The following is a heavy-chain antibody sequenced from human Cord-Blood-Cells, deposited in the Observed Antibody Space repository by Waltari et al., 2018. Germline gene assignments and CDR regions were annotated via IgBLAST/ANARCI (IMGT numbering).Heavy chain of an antibody. CDR3: ARGGGSSWYYYYGMDV. V-gene: IGHV3-53*02. Sequence: EVQLVETGGGLIQPGGSLRLSCAASGFPVSSHYMSWVRQAPGKGLEWVSDIYCGGSTYYADSVKGRFTISRDNSKNTRYLQMNSLRAEDTAVYYCARGGGSSWYYYYGMDVWGQGTTVTVSS. CDR2: IYCGGST. J-gene: IGHJ6*02. CDR1: GFPVSSHY. D-gene: IGHD6-13*01.